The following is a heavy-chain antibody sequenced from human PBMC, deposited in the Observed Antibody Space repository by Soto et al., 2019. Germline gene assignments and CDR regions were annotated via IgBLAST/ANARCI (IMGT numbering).Heavy chain of an antibody. V-gene: IGHV1-18*01. D-gene: IGHD2-15*01. Sequence: ASVKVSCKASGGTFSSYAISWVRQAPGQGLEWMGGISAYNGTTNYAQKFQGRVTMTTDTSTSTAYMELRSLRSDDTAVYYCARTPVVPAANVIVVVAATSITSDYWGQGTLVTVSS. CDR3: ARTPVVPAANVIVVVAATSITSDY. CDR2: ISAYNGTT. CDR1: GGTFSSYA. J-gene: IGHJ4*02.